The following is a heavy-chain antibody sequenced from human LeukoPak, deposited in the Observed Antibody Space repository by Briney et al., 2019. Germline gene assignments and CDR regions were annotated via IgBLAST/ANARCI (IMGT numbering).Heavy chain of an antibody. D-gene: IGHD3-10*01. CDR2: IYYSGST. J-gene: IGHJ3*02. Sequence: SETLSLTCTVSGGSISSSSYYWGWIRQPPGKGLEWIGSIYYSGSTYYNPSLKSRVTISVDTSKNQFSLKLSSVTAADTAVYYCAREASGSGTGDATFDIWGQGTMVTVSS. CDR3: AREASGSGTGDATFDI. V-gene: IGHV4-39*07. CDR1: GGSISSSSYY.